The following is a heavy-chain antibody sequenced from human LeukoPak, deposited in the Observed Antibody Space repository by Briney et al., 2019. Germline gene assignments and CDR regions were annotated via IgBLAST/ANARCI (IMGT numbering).Heavy chain of an antibody. CDR1: GGTFTSYA. D-gene: IGHD6-13*01. V-gene: IGHV1-69*04. Sequence: SVKVSCKASGGTFTSYAISWVRQAPGQGLEWMGRIIPILGIANYAQKFQGRVTITADKSTSTAYMELSSLRSEDTAVYYCAGHSSSWYNNWFDRWGQGTLVTVSS. CDR2: IIPILGIA. CDR3: AGHSSSWYNNWFDR. J-gene: IGHJ5*02.